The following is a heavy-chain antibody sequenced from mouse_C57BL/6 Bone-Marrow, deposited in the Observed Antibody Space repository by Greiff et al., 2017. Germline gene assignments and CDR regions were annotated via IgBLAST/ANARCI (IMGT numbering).Heavy chain of an antibody. J-gene: IGHJ3*01. Sequence: EVQLQQSGAELVRPGASVKLSCTASGFNIKDDYMHWVKQRPEQGLGWIGWIDPENGDAEYASTFLGKAPITSDTSSNTAYLQLRSLTSEDNCGYYCSQPYDYWGQGTLGTVSA. V-gene: IGHV14-4*01. CDR2: IDPENGDA. CDR3: SQPYDY. D-gene: IGHD2-3*01. CDR1: GFNIKDDY.